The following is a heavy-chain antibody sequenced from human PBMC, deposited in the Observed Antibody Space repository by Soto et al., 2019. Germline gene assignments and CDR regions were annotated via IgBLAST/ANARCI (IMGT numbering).Heavy chain of an antibody. J-gene: IGHJ5*02. V-gene: IGHV3-21*01. D-gene: IGHD3-9*01. CDR2: ISSSSSYI. CDR3: ARGNDILPDP. CDR1: GFTFSSYS. Sequence: EVQLVESGGGLVKPGGSLRLSCAASGFTFSSYSMNWVRQAPGKGLEWVSSISSSSSYIYYADSVKGRFTISRDNAKNSLYLQMNSMRAEDTAVYYCARGNDILPDPWGQGTLVTVSS.